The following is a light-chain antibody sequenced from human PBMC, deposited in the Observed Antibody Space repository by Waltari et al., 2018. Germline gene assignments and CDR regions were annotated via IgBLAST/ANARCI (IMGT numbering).Light chain of an antibody. CDR3: CSYAGSGSSVV. CDR2: EVS. J-gene: IGLJ2*01. V-gene: IGLV2-23*02. Sequence: QSALTQPASVSGSPGQSITISCTGTSSDVGNYNLVSWYQQHPGKAPKLIIYEVSQRPSGVYNRFSGSNSGTTASLTISGLQAEDEADFYCCSYAGSGSSVVFGGGTKLTVL. CDR1: SSDVGNYNL.